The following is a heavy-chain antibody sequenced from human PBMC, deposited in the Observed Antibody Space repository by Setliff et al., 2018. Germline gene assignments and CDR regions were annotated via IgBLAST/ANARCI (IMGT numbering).Heavy chain of an antibody. CDR3: ARAPGRQDYHYMEL. D-gene: IGHD2-15*01. V-gene: IGHV4-59*11. J-gene: IGHJ6*03. CDR1: GASLNNPY. Sequence: PSETLSLPCTVSGASLNNPYWAWIRHPPGKGLEWIGYVSHSGSTDYNPSLRSRVTVSVDTSRIHFSLKLRSVTAADTAVYYCARAPGRQDYHYMELWGKGTTVTVSS. CDR2: VSHSGST.